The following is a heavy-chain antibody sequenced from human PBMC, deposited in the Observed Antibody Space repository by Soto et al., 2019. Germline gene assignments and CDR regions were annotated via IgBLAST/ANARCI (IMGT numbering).Heavy chain of an antibody. V-gene: IGHV3-30*03. J-gene: IGHJ6*02. CDR3: SSAGTPYQYSYGMHV. Sequence: PGGSLRLSCAASGFTFSSYGMHWVRQAPGKGLEWVAVTSYDGSKKYYADSVKGRFTISRDNSKNTLYLQMNSLRPEDTAVYYCSSAGTPYQYSYGMHVWGQGTTVTASS. CDR1: GFTFSSYG. D-gene: IGHD6-13*01. CDR2: TSYDGSKK.